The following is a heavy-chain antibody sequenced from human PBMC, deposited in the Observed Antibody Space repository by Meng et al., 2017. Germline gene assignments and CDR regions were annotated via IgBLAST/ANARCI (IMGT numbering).Heavy chain of an antibody. Sequence: ASVKVTCKAFEYAFTNYYIHWVRRAPGQGLEWMGRIHPKSGGTIYAQNSQGRVTMTTDTSIRTAYIELTRLRSDDTAVYYCARVRAAVGGLTYFDYWGQGTLVTVSS. V-gene: IGHV1-2*06. CDR2: IHPKSGGT. CDR3: ARVRAAVGGLTYFDY. CDR1: EYAFTNYY. D-gene: IGHD3-10*01. J-gene: IGHJ4*02.